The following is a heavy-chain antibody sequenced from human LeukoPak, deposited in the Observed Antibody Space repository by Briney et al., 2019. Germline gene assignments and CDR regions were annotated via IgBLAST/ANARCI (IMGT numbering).Heavy chain of an antibody. J-gene: IGHJ4*02. CDR2: INSDGSST. CDR1: GFTFSSYW. Sequence: PGGSLRLSCAASGFTFSSYWMHWVRQAPGKGLVWVSRINSDGSSTTYADSVKGRFTISRDNAKNTLYLQMNSLRAEDTAVYYCARGSSVTARGYWGQGTLVTVSS. D-gene: IGHD2-21*02. CDR3: ARGSSVTARGY. V-gene: IGHV3-74*01.